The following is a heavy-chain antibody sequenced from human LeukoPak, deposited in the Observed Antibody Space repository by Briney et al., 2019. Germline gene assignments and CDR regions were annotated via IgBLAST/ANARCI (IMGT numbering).Heavy chain of an antibody. V-gene: IGHV3-33*01. Sequence: GGSLRLSCAASGFTFSSYGMHWVRQAPGKGLEWVAVIWYDGSNKYYADSVKGRLTISRDNSKNTLYLQMNSLRAEDTAVYYCARICSGGSCYNDAFDIWGQGTMVTVSS. J-gene: IGHJ3*02. CDR1: GFTFSSYG. CDR3: ARICSGGSCYNDAFDI. CDR2: IWYDGSNK. D-gene: IGHD2-15*01.